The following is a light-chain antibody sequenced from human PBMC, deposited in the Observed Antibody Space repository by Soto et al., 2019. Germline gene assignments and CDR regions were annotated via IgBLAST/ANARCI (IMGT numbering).Light chain of an antibody. Sequence: QTVVTQPPSASGTPGQRVTISCSGSGSNIGSHDVYWYQHLPGTAPKVLIYRNDQRPSGVPDRFSGSKSGTSASLAITGLQAEDEADYYCQSYDSSLSGFYVFGTGTKLTVL. CDR1: GSNIGSHD. J-gene: IGLJ1*01. V-gene: IGLV1-47*02. CDR2: RND. CDR3: QSYDSSLSGFYV.